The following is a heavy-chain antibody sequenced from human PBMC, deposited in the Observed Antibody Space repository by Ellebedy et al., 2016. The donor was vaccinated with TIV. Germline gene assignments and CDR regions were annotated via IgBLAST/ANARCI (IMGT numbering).Heavy chain of an antibody. J-gene: IGHJ6*02. D-gene: IGHD5-24*01. CDR3: AKDRWRDARYGMDV. V-gene: IGHV3-43D*03. CDR1: GFTFDDYA. Sequence: GGSLRLXXAASGFTFDDYAMHWVRQAPGKGLEWVSLISWDGGSTYYADSVKGRFTISRDNSKNSLYLQMNSLRAEDTALYYCAKDRWRDARYGMDVWGQGTTVTVSS. CDR2: ISWDGGST.